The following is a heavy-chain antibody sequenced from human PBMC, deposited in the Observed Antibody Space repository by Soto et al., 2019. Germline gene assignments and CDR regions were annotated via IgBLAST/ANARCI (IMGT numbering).Heavy chain of an antibody. Sequence: PGESLKISCNGSGYSFTSYWIGWVRQMPWKGLEWMGIIYPGDSDTRYSPSFQGQVTISADKSISTAYLQWSSLKASDTAMYYCARRPRGGDYVFDIWGQGTMVTVSS. J-gene: IGHJ3*02. CDR3: ARRPRGGDYVFDI. V-gene: IGHV5-51*01. D-gene: IGHD4-17*01. CDR2: IYPGDSDT. CDR1: GYSFTSYW.